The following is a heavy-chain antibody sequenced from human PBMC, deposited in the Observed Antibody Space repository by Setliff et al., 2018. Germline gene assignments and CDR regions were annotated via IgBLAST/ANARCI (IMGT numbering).Heavy chain of an antibody. CDR3: TVRDFNCTDGRCAYFFDP. D-gene: IGHD2-8*02. Sequence: PSETLSLTCAVSGGSNSGGTWWTWVRQSPEKGLEWIGEISHSGITNYKSSPKSRATISIDMSKRQFSLDLTSVTAADTAIYFCTVRDFNCTDGRCAYFFDPWGQGALVTVSS. CDR1: GGSNSGGTW. V-gene: IGHV4-4*02. CDR2: ISHSGIT. J-gene: IGHJ1*01.